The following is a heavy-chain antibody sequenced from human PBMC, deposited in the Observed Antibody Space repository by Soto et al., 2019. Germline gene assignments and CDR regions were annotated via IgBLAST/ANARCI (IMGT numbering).Heavy chain of an antibody. CDR3: ARAWKAFDI. CDR1: GFTFSSYS. J-gene: IGHJ3*02. D-gene: IGHD1-1*01. V-gene: IGHV3-48*04. CDR2: ISSSSSTI. Sequence: GGSLRLSCAASGFTFSSYSMNWVRQAPGKGLEWVSYISSSSSTIYYADSVKCRFTISRDNAKNSLYLQMNSLRAGDTAVYYCARAWKAFDIWGQGTMVTVSS.